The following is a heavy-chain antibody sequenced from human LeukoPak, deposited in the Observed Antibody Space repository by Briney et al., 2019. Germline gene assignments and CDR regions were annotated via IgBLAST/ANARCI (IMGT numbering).Heavy chain of an antibody. CDR1: GFTVSSNY. D-gene: IGHD3-10*01. Sequence: PRGSLRLSCAASGFTVSSNYMTWVRQAPGKGLEWVSVIYTGGSTFYADSVKGRFTISRDNSKNTLYLQMNSLRAEDTAVYYCARDLYGSGYFDYWGQGTLVTVSS. CDR2: IYTGGST. CDR3: ARDLYGSGYFDY. J-gene: IGHJ4*02. V-gene: IGHV3-66*01.